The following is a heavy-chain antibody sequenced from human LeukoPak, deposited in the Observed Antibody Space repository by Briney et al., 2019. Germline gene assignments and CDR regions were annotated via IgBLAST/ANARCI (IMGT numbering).Heavy chain of an antibody. D-gene: IGHD3-22*01. Sequence: GGSLRLSCAASGLSFSSFAMSWVRQGPARGLEWVSSIRGNGETFYADSVKGRFTISRDNSKNTLYLQMNSLRAEDTAVYYCAKGPRGGYDSSGYYYYYYYMDVWGKGTTVTVSS. CDR2: IRGNGET. J-gene: IGHJ6*03. V-gene: IGHV3-23*01. CDR1: GLSFSSFA. CDR3: AKGPRGGYDSSGYYYYYYYMDV.